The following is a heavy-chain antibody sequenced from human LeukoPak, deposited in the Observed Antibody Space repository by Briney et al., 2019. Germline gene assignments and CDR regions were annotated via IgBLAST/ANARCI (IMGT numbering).Heavy chain of an antibody. V-gene: IGHV4-31*03. CDR1: GGSISSGGYY. CDR2: IYYSGST. Sequence: PSQTQSLTCTVSGGSISSGGYYWSWIRQHPGKGLEWIGYIYYSGSTYYKPSLKSRVTISVDTSKNQFSLKLSSVTAADTAVYYCARHENYGLVFSWFDPWGQGTLVTVSS. CDR3: ARHENYGLVFSWFDP. D-gene: IGHD1-7*01. J-gene: IGHJ5*02.